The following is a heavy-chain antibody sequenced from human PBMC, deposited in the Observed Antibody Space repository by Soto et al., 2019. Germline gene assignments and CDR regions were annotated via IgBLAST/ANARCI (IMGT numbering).Heavy chain of an antibody. CDR3: ARDRASSSWYSDYYYGMDV. J-gene: IGHJ6*02. V-gene: IGHV6-1*01. Sequence: PSQTLSLTCAISGDSVSSNSAAWNWIRQSPSRGLEWLGRTYYRSKWYNDYAVSVKSRITINPDTSKNQFSLQLNSVTPEDTAVYYCARDRASSSWYSDYYYGMDVWGQGTTVTVSS. CDR2: TYYRSKWYN. D-gene: IGHD6-13*01. CDR1: GDSVSSNSAA.